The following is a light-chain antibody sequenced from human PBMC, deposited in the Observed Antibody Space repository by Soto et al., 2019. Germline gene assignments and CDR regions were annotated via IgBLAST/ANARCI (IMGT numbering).Light chain of an antibody. V-gene: IGKV1-39*01. CDR1: QSISRY. CDR3: QQSYSIPFT. CDR2: AAS. J-gene: IGKJ4*01. Sequence: DIQMTQSPSSLSASLGDRVTIACRASQSISRYLNWYQHKPGKAPNLLIYAASSLKPGVPSRFTGSGSGTDFTLTISSLQPEDFATYYCQQSYSIPFTFGEGTKVEI.